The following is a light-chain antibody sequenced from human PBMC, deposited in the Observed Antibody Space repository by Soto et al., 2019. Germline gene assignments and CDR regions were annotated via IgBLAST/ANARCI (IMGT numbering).Light chain of an antibody. J-gene: IGKJ2*01. Sequence: DIEMTQSPSSLVASVGDRVTITCRASQNINKYLNWYQQKPGKAPKLLIYAASTLQTGVTSRFSGSGYGTEFTLSISSLQPEDSAVYFCHQSFRTPQKHTFGQGTNLQMK. V-gene: IGKV1-39*01. CDR2: AAS. CDR3: HQSFRTPQKHT. CDR1: QNINKY.